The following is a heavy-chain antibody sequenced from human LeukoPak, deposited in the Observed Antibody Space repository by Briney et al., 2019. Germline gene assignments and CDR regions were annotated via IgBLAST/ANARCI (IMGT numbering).Heavy chain of an antibody. V-gene: IGHV5-51*01. CDR2: IYPRDSDT. CDR1: GYSFTSFW. D-gene: IGHD3-9*01. J-gene: IGHJ6*03. Sequence: GESLKISCKGSGYSFTSFWIGWVRQMPGKGLGWMGIIYPRDSDTSYSPSFQGQVTISVDKSFTTAYLQWSSLKASDTAMYYCASSEPLTDILTGPADYYYMDVWGKGTTVTVSS. CDR3: ASSEPLTDILTGPADYYYMDV.